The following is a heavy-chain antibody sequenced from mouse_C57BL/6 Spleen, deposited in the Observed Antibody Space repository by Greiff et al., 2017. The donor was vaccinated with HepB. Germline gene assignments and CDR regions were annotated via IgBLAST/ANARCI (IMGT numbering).Heavy chain of an antibody. CDR3: ARWGDGRGDY. CDR1: GYAFSSSW. J-gene: IGHJ2*01. V-gene: IGHV1-82*01. CDR2: IYPGDGDT. D-gene: IGHD2-3*01. Sequence: QVQLQQSGPELVKPGASVKISCKASGYAFSSSWMNWVKQRPGKGLEWIGRIYPGDGDTNYNGKFEGKATLTADKSSSTAYMQLSSLTSEDSAVYFWARWGDGRGDYWGQGTTLTVSS.